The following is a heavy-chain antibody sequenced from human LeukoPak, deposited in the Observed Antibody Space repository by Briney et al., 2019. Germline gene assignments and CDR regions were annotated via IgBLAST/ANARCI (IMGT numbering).Heavy chain of an antibody. J-gene: IGHJ4*02. CDR3: ARGPTISETGYY. CDR2: INHRGDT. V-gene: IGHV4-34*01. Sequence: PSETLSLTCAVYGGSFSAYYWSWIRQSPGKGLEWIAEINHRGDTNYNPSVKSRVSIPVDTSKNQFSLKVTSLTAADTAVYYCARGPTISETGYYWGQGTLVTVSS. CDR1: GGSFSAYY. D-gene: IGHD1-1*01.